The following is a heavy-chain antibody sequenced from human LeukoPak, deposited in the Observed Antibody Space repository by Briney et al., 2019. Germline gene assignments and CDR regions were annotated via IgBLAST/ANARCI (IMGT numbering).Heavy chain of an antibody. D-gene: IGHD1-26*01. J-gene: IGHJ5*02. Sequence: GGSLRLSCVGSGFTFRDYWMIWVRQAPGKGLEWVSGISGSGGATYYGDSVKGRFTISRDNSKNTLYLQMNSLRVEDTAIYYCAKDHGGYPTNWYDPWGQGTLVIVSS. CDR3: AKDHGGYPTNWYDP. CDR1: GFTFRDYW. CDR2: ISGSGGAT. V-gene: IGHV3-23*01.